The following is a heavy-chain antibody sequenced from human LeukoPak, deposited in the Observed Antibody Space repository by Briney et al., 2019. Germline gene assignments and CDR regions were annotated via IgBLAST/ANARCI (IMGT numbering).Heavy chain of an antibody. CDR3: AGIPVFGVVLHQEPV. J-gene: IGHJ6*04. CDR1: GGTFSDYA. V-gene: IGHV1-69*10. Sequence: VKVSCKASGGTFSDYALNWVRQAPGQGLEWMGVFIPILGTANSTQKFQGRVTITADISTNTVYMELSSLRSEDTAVYFCAGIPVFGVVLHQEPVWGKGTTVTVSS. D-gene: IGHD3-3*01. CDR2: FIPILGTA.